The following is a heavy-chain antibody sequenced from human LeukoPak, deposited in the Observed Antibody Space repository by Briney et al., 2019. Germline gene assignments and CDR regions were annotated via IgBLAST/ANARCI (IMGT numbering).Heavy chain of an antibody. V-gene: IGHV5-51*01. CDR2: IYPGDSDT. J-gene: IGHJ3*02. D-gene: IGHD3-22*01. CDR3: ARQRDYYDSSGYYISGPDAFDI. Sequence: GESLKISCKGSGYSFTSYWIGWVRQMPGKGLEWMGIIYPGDSDTRYSPSFQGQVTMSADKSITTATLQWSSLKASDTAMYYCARQRDYYDSSGYYISGPDAFDIWGQGTMVTVSS. CDR1: GYSFTSYW.